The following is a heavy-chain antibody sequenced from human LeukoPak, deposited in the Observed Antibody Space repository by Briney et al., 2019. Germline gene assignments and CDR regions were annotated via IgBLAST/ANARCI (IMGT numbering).Heavy chain of an antibody. D-gene: IGHD6-13*01. CDR2: IYDSGST. J-gene: IGHJ5*02. CDR1: GGSVSSGSYY. Sequence: SETLSLTCTVSGGSVSSGSYYWSWIRQPPGKGLEWIGYIYDSGSTNYDPSLKSRVTISVDTSKNQFSLKLNSVTAADTAVYYCARGSSSWYPKFGPWGQGTLVTVSP. CDR3: ARGSSSWYPKFGP. V-gene: IGHV4-61*01.